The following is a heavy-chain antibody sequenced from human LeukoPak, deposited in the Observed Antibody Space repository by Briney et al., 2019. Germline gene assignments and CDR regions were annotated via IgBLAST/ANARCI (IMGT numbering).Heavy chain of an antibody. CDR2: INHSGST. CDR1: GGSFSGYY. J-gene: IGHJ3*02. V-gene: IGHV4-34*01. Sequence: SETLPLTCAVYGGSFSGYYWSWIRQPPGKGLEWIGEINHSGSTNYNPSLKSRVTISVDTSKNQFSLKLSSVTAADTAVYYCARAVRPSDAFDIWGQGTMVTVSS. CDR3: ARAVRPSDAFDI. D-gene: IGHD2-2*01.